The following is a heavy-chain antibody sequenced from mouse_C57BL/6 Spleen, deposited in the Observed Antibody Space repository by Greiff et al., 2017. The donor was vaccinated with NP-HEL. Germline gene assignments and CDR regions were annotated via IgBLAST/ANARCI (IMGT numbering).Heavy chain of an antibody. CDR2: INPNNGGT. CDR1: GYTFTDYY. CDR3: ARSYDALYYAMDY. D-gene: IGHD2-3*01. V-gene: IGHV1-26*01. J-gene: IGHJ4*01. Sequence: EVQLQQSGPELVKPGASVKISCKASGYTFTDYYMNWVKQSHGKSLEWIGDINPNNGGTSYNQKFKGKATLTVDKSSSTAYMELRSLTAEDSAVYYCARSYDALYYAMDYWGQGTSVTVSS.